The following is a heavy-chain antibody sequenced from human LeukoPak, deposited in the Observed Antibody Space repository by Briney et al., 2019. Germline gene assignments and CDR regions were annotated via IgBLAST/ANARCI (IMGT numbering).Heavy chain of an antibody. J-gene: IGHJ4*02. D-gene: IGHD1-26*01. Sequence: GGSLGLSCAASGFMFSDYSMNWVRQGPGKGLEWVSYISGSGSSTYYADSVKGRFTISRDNAKNSLYLQVNSLRDEDTAVYYCSFVGTSTTVYWGQGTLVTVSS. CDR1: GFMFSDYS. CDR2: ISGSGSST. CDR3: SFVGTSTTVY. V-gene: IGHV3-48*02.